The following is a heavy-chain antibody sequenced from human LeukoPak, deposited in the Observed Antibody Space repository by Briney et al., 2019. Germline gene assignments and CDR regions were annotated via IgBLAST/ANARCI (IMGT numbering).Heavy chain of an antibody. Sequence: PGGSLRLSCGASGFSFSSYTMNWVRQAPGKGLEWVSSISSSSSYIYYADSVKGRFTISRDNAKNSLYLQMNSLRAEDTAVYYCARARAGLLVDYWGQGTLVTVSS. CDR2: ISSSSSYI. V-gene: IGHV3-21*01. D-gene: IGHD2-8*02. J-gene: IGHJ4*02. CDR1: GFSFSSYT. CDR3: ARARAGLLVDY.